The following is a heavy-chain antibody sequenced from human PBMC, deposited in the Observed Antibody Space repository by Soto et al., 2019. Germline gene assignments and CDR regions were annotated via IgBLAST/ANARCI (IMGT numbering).Heavy chain of an antibody. Sequence: TSETLSLTCTVSGGSISGYYWSWIRQPPGKGLEWIGYIYYSGSTNYNPSLKSRVTISVDTSKNQFSLKLSSVTAADTAVYYCARRTGAYFDYWGQGTLVTVSS. D-gene: IGHD2-2*01. CDR3: ARRTGAYFDY. CDR2: IYYSGST. CDR1: GGSISGYY. V-gene: IGHV4-59*08. J-gene: IGHJ4*02.